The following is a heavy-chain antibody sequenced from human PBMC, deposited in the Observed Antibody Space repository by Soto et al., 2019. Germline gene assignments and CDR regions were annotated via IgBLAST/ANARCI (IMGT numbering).Heavy chain of an antibody. Sequence: GASVKVSCKASGYTFTGYYMHWVRQAPGQRLEWMGWINAGNGNTKYSQKFQGRVTITRDTSASTAYMELSSLRSEDTAVYYCARVDPGRSYYDSSGPIDYWGQGTLVTVSS. CDR2: INAGNGNT. J-gene: IGHJ4*02. D-gene: IGHD3-22*01. CDR3: ARVDPGRSYYDSSGPIDY. CDR1: GYTFTGYY. V-gene: IGHV1-3*01.